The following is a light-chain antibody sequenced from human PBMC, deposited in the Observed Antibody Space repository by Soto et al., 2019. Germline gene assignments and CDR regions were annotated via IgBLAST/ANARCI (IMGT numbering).Light chain of an antibody. CDR1: ESITVY. J-gene: IGKJ2*01. CDR2: AAS. V-gene: IGKV1-39*01. Sequence: DIQMTQSPSSLSASVGDRVTITCRASESITVYLNWYQQKPGKAPKFLIYAASSLQSGVPSRFSGNKSGTDFTLTISSLQPEDSAKYYGLQTYSTPLTFGQGTKLEIK. CDR3: LQTYSTPLT.